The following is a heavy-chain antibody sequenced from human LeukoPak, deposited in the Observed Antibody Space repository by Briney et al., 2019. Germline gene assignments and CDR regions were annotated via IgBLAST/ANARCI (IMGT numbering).Heavy chain of an antibody. J-gene: IGHJ4*02. CDR2: ILYDGSTE. CDR1: GFTLSSYN. CDR3: ARELSSIAALVFSCFDY. D-gene: IGHD6-6*01. Sequence: GRSLRLSCAASGFTLSSYNMHWVRQAPGKGLEWVAGILYDGSTEYCADSVKGRFTVSRDNSNNMLYLQMNSLRAEDTAIYYCARELSSIAALVFSCFDYWGQGTLVTVSS. V-gene: IGHV3-30*04.